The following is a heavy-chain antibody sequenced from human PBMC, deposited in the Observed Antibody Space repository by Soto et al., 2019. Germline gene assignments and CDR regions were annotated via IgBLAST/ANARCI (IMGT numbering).Heavy chain of an antibody. CDR1: GGSFSGYY. CDR3: ARAPKVSGSSQTRPDF. CDR2: INHSGNT. Sequence: SETLSLTCAVYGGSFSGYYWSWIRQPPGKGLEWIGEINHSGNTNYSPSLKSRVSISIDTSKKQFSLNLASVSAADTAVYYCARAPKVSGSSQTRPDFWGQGTLVTVSS. J-gene: IGHJ4*02. V-gene: IGHV4-34*01. D-gene: IGHD6-6*01.